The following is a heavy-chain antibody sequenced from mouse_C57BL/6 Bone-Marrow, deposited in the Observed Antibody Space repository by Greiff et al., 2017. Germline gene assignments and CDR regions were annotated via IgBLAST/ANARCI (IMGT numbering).Heavy chain of an antibody. Sequence: QVQLQQSGAELARPGASVKLSCKASGYTFTSYGISWVKQRTGQGLEWIGEIYPRSGNTYYNEKFKGKATLTSDKSSSKAYMELRSLTSEDSAVYFCARLRRHLFDYWGQGTTLTVSS. D-gene: IGHD2-12*01. CDR1: GYTFTSYG. J-gene: IGHJ2*01. CDR3: ARLRRHLFDY. V-gene: IGHV1-81*01. CDR2: IYPRSGNT.